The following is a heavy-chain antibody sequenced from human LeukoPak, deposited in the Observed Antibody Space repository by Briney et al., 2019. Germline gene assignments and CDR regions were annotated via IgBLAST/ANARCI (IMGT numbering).Heavy chain of an antibody. CDR3: AKVAAAGKGGPDY. CDR1: GFTFSNFG. CDR2: IRCDGSNK. D-gene: IGHD6-13*01. V-gene: IGHV3-30*02. J-gene: IGHJ4*02. Sequence: GGSLRLSCVASGFTFSNFGMHWVRQAPGKGLDWVAFIRCDGSNKYYADSVKGRFTISRDNSKNTLYLQMNSLRAEDTAVYYCAKVAAAGKGGPDYWGQGTLVTVSS.